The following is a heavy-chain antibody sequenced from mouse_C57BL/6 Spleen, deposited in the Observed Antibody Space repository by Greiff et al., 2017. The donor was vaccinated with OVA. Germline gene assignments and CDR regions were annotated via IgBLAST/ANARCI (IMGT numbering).Heavy chain of an antibody. CDR1: GYTFTDYY. Sequence: VQLQQSGPELVKPGASVKISCKASGYTFTDYYMNWVKQSHGKSLEWIGDINPNNGGTSYNQKFKGKATLTVDKSSSTAYMELRSLTSEDSAVYYCARYGGFDYWGQGTTLTVSS. CDR2: INPNNGGT. D-gene: IGHD1-1*01. CDR3: ARYGGFDY. V-gene: IGHV1-26*01. J-gene: IGHJ2*01.